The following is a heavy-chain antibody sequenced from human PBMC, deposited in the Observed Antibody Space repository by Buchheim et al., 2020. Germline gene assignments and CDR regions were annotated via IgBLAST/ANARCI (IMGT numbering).Heavy chain of an antibody. CDR2: IYYSVST. D-gene: IGHD3-3*01. V-gene: IGHV4-59*01. CDR1: GGSISSYY. CDR3: ARGGVGVVITSYYYYGMDV. Sequence: QVQLQESGPGLVKPSETLSLTCTVSGGSISSYYWSWIRQPPGKGLEWIGYIYYSVSTNYNPSLKSRVTISVDTSKNQFSLKMRSVTAADTAVYYCARGGVGVVITSYYYYGMDVWGQGTT. J-gene: IGHJ6*01.